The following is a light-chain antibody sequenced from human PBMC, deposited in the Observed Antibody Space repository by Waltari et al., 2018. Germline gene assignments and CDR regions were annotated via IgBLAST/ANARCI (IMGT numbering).Light chain of an antibody. V-gene: IGLV2-8*01. CDR1: SSDIGTYKF. CDR2: EVN. Sequence: QSALTQPPSASGSPGQSVTISCSGSSSDIGTYKFVSWYQQHPGKSPKLIIYEVNQRPSGVPDRCAGSRAGNTASLTVSGLLPEDEADYYCSSYAGTKKLLFGGVTKLTVL. J-gene: IGLJ2*01. CDR3: SSYAGTKKLL.